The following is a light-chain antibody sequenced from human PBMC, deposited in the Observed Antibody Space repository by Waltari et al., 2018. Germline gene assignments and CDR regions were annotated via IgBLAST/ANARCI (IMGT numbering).Light chain of an antibody. Sequence: AIRMTQSPSSLSASIGDRVTISCRASQGVSTYLAWYQQKPGKAPSLLIHAASTLQSGVPSRFSGSGTGTDFTLTITCLQSEDFATYYCQQSYSTPYTFGQGTKLEIK. CDR1: QGVSTY. CDR3: QQSYSTPYT. V-gene: IGKV1-8*01. J-gene: IGKJ2*01. CDR2: AAS.